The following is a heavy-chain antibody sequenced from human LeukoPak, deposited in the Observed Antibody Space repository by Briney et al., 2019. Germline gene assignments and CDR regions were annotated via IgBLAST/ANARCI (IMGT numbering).Heavy chain of an antibody. CDR3: AKSNTAGHQYDMDV. CDR2: ISGSGGST. D-gene: IGHD5-18*01. J-gene: IGHJ6*02. Sequence: PGGSLRLSCAASGFTFSSYAMSWVRQSTGKGRAWVSPISGSGGSTNYADSVKGRFTISRDNSKNTLYLQMSSLRAEDTAVYYCAKSNTAGHQYDMDVWGQGTTVTVSS. V-gene: IGHV3-23*01. CDR1: GFTFSSYA.